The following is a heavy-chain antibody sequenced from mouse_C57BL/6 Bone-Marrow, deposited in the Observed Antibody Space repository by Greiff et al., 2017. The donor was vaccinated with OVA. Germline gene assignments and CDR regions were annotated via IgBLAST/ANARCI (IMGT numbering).Heavy chain of an antibody. J-gene: IGHJ4*01. D-gene: IGHD2-3*01. CDR1: GFPFSDFY. Sequence: EVQVVESGGGLVQSGRSLRLSCATSGFPFSDFYMEWVRQAPGKGLEWIAASRNKANDYTTEYSASVKGRFIVSRDTSQSILYLQMNALRAEDTAIYYCARDAFDGYYDYYAMDYWGQGTSVTVSS. CDR2: SRNKANDYTT. CDR3: ARDAFDGYYDYYAMDY. V-gene: IGHV7-1*01.